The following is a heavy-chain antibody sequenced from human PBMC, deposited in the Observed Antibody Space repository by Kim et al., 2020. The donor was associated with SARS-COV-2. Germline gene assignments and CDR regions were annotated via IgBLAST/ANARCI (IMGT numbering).Heavy chain of an antibody. Sequence: SETLSLTCAVSGGSISSATWWSWVRQTPGKGLEWIGDSYHSVTTNDNPSLKSRVNMSVDKSKNQLPLTLSAVTAADTAVYYCAGPRVTGTTEDNYHHGM. CDR1: GGSISSATW. CDR2: SYHSVTT. V-gene: IGHV4-4*02. J-gene: IGHJ6*01. D-gene: IGHD1-20*01. CDR3: AGPRVTGTTEDNYHHGM.